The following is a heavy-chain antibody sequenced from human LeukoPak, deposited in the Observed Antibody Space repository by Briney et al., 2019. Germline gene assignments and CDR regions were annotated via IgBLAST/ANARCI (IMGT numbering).Heavy chain of an antibody. J-gene: IGHJ6*03. CDR2: ISSSGNTI. CDR1: GFTFSSYE. V-gene: IGHV3-48*03. CDR3: AKDPRAAGPYYYYYYMDV. Sequence: GGSLRLSCAASGFTFSSYEMNWVRQAPGKGLEWVSYISSSGNTIYYADSVKGRFTISRDNSKNTLYLQMNSLRADDTAMYYCAKDPRAAGPYYYYYYMDVWGQGTTVTVSS. D-gene: IGHD6-13*01.